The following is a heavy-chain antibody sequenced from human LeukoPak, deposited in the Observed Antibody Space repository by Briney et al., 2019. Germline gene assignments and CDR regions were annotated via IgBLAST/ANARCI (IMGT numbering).Heavy chain of an antibody. Sequence: GGSLRLSCSASGFTFSSYAMHWVRQAPGKGLEYVSAISSNGGSTYYADSVKCRFTISRDNSKNTLYLQMSSLRAEDTAVYYCVKDLAVAATPILDYWGQGTLVTVSS. CDR3: VKDLAVAATPILDY. J-gene: IGHJ4*02. D-gene: IGHD2-15*01. CDR2: ISSNGGST. CDR1: GFTFSSYA. V-gene: IGHV3-64D*06.